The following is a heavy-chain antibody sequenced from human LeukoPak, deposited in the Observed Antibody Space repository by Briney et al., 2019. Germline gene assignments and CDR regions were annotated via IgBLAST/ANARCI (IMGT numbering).Heavy chain of an antibody. CDR1: GFTFSSYN. J-gene: IGHJ4*02. CDR3: ARDVRWDY. CDR2: ISSSSSTM. Sequence: SGGSLRLSCAASGFTFSSYNMNWVRQAPGEGLEWVSYISSSSSTMYYADSVKGRFTISRDNAKNSLYLQMNSLRAEDTAVYYCARDVRWDYWGQGTLVTVSS. D-gene: IGHD6-13*01. V-gene: IGHV3-48*01.